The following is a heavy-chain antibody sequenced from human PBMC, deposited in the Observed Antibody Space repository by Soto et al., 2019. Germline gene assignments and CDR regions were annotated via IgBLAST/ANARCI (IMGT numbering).Heavy chain of an antibody. V-gene: IGHV6-1*01. CDR3: ARDALYYDILTGSGGPPTYYGMDV. D-gene: IGHD3-9*01. CDR2: TYYRSKWYN. Sequence: PSQTLSLTCAISGDSVSSNSAAWNWIRQSPSRGLEWLGRTYYRSKWYNDYAVSVKSRITINPDTSKNQFSLQLNSVTPEDTAVYYCARDALYYDILTGSGGPPTYYGMDVWGQGTTVTVS. CDR1: GDSVSSNSAA. J-gene: IGHJ6*02.